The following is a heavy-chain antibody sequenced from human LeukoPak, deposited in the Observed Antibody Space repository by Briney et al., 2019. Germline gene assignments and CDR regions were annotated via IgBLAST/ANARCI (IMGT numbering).Heavy chain of an antibody. CDR1: GLTFSNAW. CDR2: IKSKTDGGTM. J-gene: IGHJ4*02. V-gene: IGHV3-15*07. CDR3: TTPPQATYHG. Sequence: GGSLRLSCAASGLTFSNAWVNWVRQAPGKGLEWVGRIKSKTDGGTMDYAAPVKGRFTISRDDSKSTLYLQINSLKTEDTAVYYCTTPPQATYHGWGQGTLVTVSS. D-gene: IGHD3-16*01.